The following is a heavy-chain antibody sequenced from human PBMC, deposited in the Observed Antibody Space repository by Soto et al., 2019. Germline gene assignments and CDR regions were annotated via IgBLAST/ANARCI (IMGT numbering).Heavy chain of an antibody. CDR1: GGTFSSYA. CDR2: IIPIFGTA. D-gene: IGHD4-4*01. J-gene: IGHJ6*03. V-gene: IGHV1-69*13. CDR3: ASHHSRRRYSNYYFYYMDV. Sequence: ASVKVSCKASGGTFSSYAISWVRQAPGQGLEWMGGIIPIFGTANYAQKFQGRVTITADESTSTAYMELSSLRSEDTAVYYCASHHSRRRYSNYYFYYMDVWGKGTTVTVSS.